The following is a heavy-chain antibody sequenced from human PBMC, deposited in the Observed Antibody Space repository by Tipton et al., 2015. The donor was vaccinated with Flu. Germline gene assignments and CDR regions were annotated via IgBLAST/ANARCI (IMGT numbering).Heavy chain of an antibody. D-gene: IGHD7-27*01. Sequence: TLSLTCSVSGSSIRSSNYYWGWIRQPPGKGLEWIGNIFHSGNTYHNPSLKSRVTISVDTSKNQFSLKLNSVTAADTAVYYCASSLGPMNWFDPWGQGTLVTVSS. CDR2: IFHSGNT. CDR3: ASSLGPMNWFDP. J-gene: IGHJ5*02. CDR1: GSSIRSSNYY. V-gene: IGHV4-38-2*02.